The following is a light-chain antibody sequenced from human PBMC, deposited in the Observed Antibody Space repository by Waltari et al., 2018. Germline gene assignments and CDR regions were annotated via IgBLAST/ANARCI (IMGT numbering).Light chain of an antibody. CDR2: EVN. CDR1: SSDIGGSDF. Sequence: QSALTQPPSTSGSPGQPVTLSCTGTSSDIGGSDFVPWYQQHPGKAPKLMIYEVNKRPSGVPDRFSASKSGNTASLTVSGLQAEDEADYYCSSYATSNSLLFGGGTKLTVL. J-gene: IGLJ2*01. V-gene: IGLV2-8*01. CDR3: SSYATSNSLL.